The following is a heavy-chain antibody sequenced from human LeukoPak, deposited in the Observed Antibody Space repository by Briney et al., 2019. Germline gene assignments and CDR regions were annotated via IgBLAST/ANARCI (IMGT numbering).Heavy chain of an antibody. CDR3: ARDLVGYGGGVDY. CDR2: ISYDGSNK. CDR1: GFTFSSYS. V-gene: IGHV3-30*04. J-gene: IGHJ4*02. Sequence: GGSLRLSCAGSGFTFSSYSIHWVRQVSGKGLGWVAVISYDGSNKYYADSVKGRFTISRDNSRNTVYLQMNSLRPEDTAVYSCARDLVGYGGGVDYWGQGTLVTVSS. D-gene: IGHD4-23*01.